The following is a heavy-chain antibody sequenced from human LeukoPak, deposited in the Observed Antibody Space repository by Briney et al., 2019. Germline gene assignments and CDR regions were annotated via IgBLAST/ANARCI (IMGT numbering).Heavy chain of an antibody. CDR3: ASSRLMGGYDWIRSYESDNGGY. J-gene: IGHJ4*02. CDR1: GYTFTSYY. Sequence: ASVKVSCKASGYTFTSYYMHWVRQAPGQGLEWMGILNPSDGSTSYAPKFQGRVTMTRDTSTSTVYMELSSLRSEDTAVYYCASSRLMGGYDWIRSYESDNGGYWGQGTLVTVSS. CDR2: LNPSDGST. D-gene: IGHD5-12*01. V-gene: IGHV1-46*01.